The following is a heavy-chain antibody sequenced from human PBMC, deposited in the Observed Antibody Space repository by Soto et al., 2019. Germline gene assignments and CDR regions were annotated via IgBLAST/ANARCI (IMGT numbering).Heavy chain of an antibody. CDR2: IYYSGST. CDR1: GGSVSSGSYY. CDR3: ATVVPAAHTNWFDP. J-gene: IGHJ5*02. V-gene: IGHV4-61*01. Sequence: SETLSLTCTVSGGSVSSGSYYWSWIRQPPGKGLEWIGYIYYSGSTNYNPSLKSRVTISVDTPKNQFSLKLSSVTAADTAVYYCATVVPAAHTNWFDPWGRGTLVTVSS. D-gene: IGHD2-2*01.